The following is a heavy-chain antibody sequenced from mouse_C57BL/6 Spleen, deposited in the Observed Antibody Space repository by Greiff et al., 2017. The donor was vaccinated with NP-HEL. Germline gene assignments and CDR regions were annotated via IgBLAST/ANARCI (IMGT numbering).Heavy chain of an antibody. J-gene: IGHJ1*03. D-gene: IGHD4-1*01. CDR3: ARGNWGYWYFDV. CDR1: GYTFTSYW. CDR2: IHPNSGST. V-gene: IGHV1-64*01. Sequence: QVQLQQPGAELVKPGASVKMSCKASGYTFTSYWMHWVKQRPGQGLEWIGMIHPNSGSTNYNEKFKSKATLTVDKSSSTAYMQLSSLTSEDSAVYYCARGNWGYWYFDVWGTGTTVTVSS.